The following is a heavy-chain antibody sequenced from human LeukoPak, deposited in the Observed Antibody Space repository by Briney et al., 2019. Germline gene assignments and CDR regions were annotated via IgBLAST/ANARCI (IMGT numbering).Heavy chain of an antibody. V-gene: IGHV3-7*04. CDR2: IIQDGSAK. J-gene: IGHJ4*02. Sequence: PGGSLRLSCAASGFIFSDYYMNWIRQAPGKGLVWVANIIQDGSAKNYVDSVKGRFTISRDNAKNSLYLQMNSLRAEDTAVYYCARVTSYYYNTSGDYYFDYWGQGTLVTASS. CDR1: GFIFSDYY. D-gene: IGHD3-22*01. CDR3: ARVTSYYYNTSGDYYFDY.